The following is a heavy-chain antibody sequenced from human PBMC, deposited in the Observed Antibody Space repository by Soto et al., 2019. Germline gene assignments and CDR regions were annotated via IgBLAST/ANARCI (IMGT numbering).Heavy chain of an antibody. CDR2: INHSGST. D-gene: IGHD3-3*01. CDR1: GGSFSGCY. Sequence: PSETLSLTCAAYGGSFSGCYWSWIRYPPGNRQEWIGEINHSGSTSYNPSLKSRVTISVDTSKYQFSLKLSFVTAADTAVYYCARVQRIGVVIVFGWFEPWGQGTLVTVSS. V-gene: IGHV4-34*01. CDR3: ARVQRIGVVIVFGWFEP. J-gene: IGHJ5*02.